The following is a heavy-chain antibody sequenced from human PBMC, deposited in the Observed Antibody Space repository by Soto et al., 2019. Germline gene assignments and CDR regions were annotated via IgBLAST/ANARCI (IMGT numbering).Heavy chain of an antibody. CDR2: IYDSGST. J-gene: IGHJ6*03. Sequence: SETLSLTCTVSGGSISSGGYDWSWIRQHPGKGLEWIGYIYDSGSTYYNPSLKSRVTISVDTSKNQFSLKLSSVTAADTAVYYCARTGIDILTGYYNGFYYMDVWGKGTTVTVSS. D-gene: IGHD3-9*01. V-gene: IGHV4-31*03. CDR3: ARTGIDILTGYYNGFYYMDV. CDR1: GGSISSGGYD.